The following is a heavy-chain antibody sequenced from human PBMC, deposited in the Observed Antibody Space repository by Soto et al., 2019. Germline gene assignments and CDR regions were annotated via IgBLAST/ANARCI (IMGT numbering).Heavy chain of an antibody. CDR1: GFTFSSYS. V-gene: IGHV3-21*01. J-gene: IGHJ4*02. CDR3: AREGAGLDGYNYAFDY. CDR2: ISSSSSYI. D-gene: IGHD5-12*01. Sequence: GLSCAASGFTFSSYSMNLFRQAPGEGLEWVSSISSSSSYIYYADSVKGRFTISRDNAKNSLYLQMNSLRAEDTAVYYCAREGAGLDGYNYAFDYWGQGTLVTVSS.